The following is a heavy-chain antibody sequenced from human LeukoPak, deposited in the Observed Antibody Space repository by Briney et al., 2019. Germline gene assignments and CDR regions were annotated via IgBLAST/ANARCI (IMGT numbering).Heavy chain of an antibody. Sequence: PSETLSLTCTVSGGSISSYYWNWIRQPPGKGLEWIEYIYYSGSTNYNPSLKSRVTISVDTSKNQFSLNLTSVTAADTAVYYCARFTPQGYGWGGYNRFDPWGQGTLVTVSS. CDR1: GGSISSYY. V-gene: IGHV4-59*01. CDR3: ARFTPQGYGWGGYNRFDP. D-gene: IGHD3-16*01. J-gene: IGHJ5*02. CDR2: IYYSGST.